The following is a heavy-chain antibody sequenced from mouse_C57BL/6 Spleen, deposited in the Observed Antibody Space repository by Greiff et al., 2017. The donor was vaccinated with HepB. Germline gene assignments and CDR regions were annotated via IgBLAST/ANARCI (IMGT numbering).Heavy chain of an antibody. CDR2: IDPENGDT. Sequence: EVKLVESGAELVRPGASVKLSCTASGFNIKDDYMHWVKQRPEQGLEWIGWIDPENGDTEYASKFQGKATITADTSSNTAYLQLSSLTSEDTAVYYCTTGGYGSSWFAYWGQGTLVTVSA. CDR3: TTGGYGSSWFAY. D-gene: IGHD1-1*01. V-gene: IGHV14-4*01. J-gene: IGHJ3*01. CDR1: GFNIKDDY.